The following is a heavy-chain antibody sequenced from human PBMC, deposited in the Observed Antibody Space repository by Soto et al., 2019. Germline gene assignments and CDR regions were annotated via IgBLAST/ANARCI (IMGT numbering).Heavy chain of an antibody. CDR1: GYTFTSYG. CDR2: ISAYNGNT. V-gene: IGHV1-18*01. J-gene: IGHJ6*02. Sequence: SVKVSCQATGYTFTSYGISWVRQAPVQGLEWMGWISAYNGNTNYAQKLQGRVTMTTDTSTSTAYMELRSLRSDDTAVYYCATDIVVVPAATYPQDYYYYYGMDVWGQGTTVTVSS. D-gene: IGHD2-2*01. CDR3: ATDIVVVPAATYPQDYYYYYGMDV.